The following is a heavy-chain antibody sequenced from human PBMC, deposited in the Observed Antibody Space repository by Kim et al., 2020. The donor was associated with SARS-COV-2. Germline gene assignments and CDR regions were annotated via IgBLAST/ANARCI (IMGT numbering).Heavy chain of an antibody. D-gene: IGHD1-1*01. J-gene: IGHJ6*02. CDR3: AKVLNRNDGRGMDA. Sequence: GGSLRLSCVASGFTFSNYAMSWVRQAPGKGLEWVSAMSGGGGSTYYAASVKGWFTISRDYSKNTLYLQMNTLGADDTAVYYCAKVLNRNDGRGMDAWGQG. V-gene: IGHV3-23*01. CDR1: GFTFSNYA. CDR2: MSGGGGST.